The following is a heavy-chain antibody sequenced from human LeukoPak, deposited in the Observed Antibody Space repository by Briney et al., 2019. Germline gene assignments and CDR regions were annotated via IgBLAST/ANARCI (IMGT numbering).Heavy chain of an antibody. Sequence: SETLSLTCTVSGGSMSSYYWSWIRQPPGKGLEWIGYVYYSGTTNYNPSLKSRVTISVDTSKNQFSLKLSSVTAADTAVYYCARLVGATRGFDYWGQGTLVTVSS. D-gene: IGHD1-26*01. CDR2: VYYSGTT. CDR1: GGSMSSYY. J-gene: IGHJ4*02. CDR3: ARLVGATRGFDY. V-gene: IGHV4-59*08.